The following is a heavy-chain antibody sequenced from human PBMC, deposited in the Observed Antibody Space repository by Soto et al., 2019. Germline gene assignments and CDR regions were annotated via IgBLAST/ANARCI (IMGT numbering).Heavy chain of an antibody. D-gene: IGHD5-12*01. J-gene: IGHJ6*02. CDR2: IIPIFGTA. CDR3: ARGVDRYYYYYGMDV. V-gene: IGHV1-69*01. CDR1: GGTFSSYA. Sequence: QVQLVQSGAEVKKPGSSVKVSCKASGGTFSSYAISWVRQSPGQGLEWMGGIIPIFGTANYAQKFQGRVTITADESTSTAYMGLSSLRSDDTAVYYCARGVDRYYYYYGMDVWGQGTTVTVSS.